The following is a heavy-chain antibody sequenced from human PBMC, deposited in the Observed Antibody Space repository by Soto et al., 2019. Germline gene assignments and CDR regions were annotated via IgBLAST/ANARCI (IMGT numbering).Heavy chain of an antibody. CDR1: GGTFSSYA. CDR2: IIPIFGTA. J-gene: IGHJ6*02. CDR3: ARDFNYYDSSGYYSDYYYYGMDV. V-gene: IGHV1-69*13. D-gene: IGHD3-22*01. Sequence: SVKVSCKASGGTFSSYAISWVRQAPGQGLEWMGGIIPIFGTANYAQKFQGRVTITADESTSTACMELSSLRSEDTAVYYCARDFNYYDSSGYYSDYYYYGMDVWGQGTTVTVSS.